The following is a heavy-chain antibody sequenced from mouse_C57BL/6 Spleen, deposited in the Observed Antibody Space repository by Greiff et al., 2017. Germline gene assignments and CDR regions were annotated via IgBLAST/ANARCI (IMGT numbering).Heavy chain of an antibody. Sequence: QVQLQQSGAELVRPGASVKLSCKASGYTFTDYYINWVKQRPGQGLEWIARIYPGSGNTYYNEKFKGKATLTAEKSSSTAYMQLSSLTSEDSAVYFCARDGSNAMDYWGQGTSVTVSS. CDR3: ARDGSNAMDY. J-gene: IGHJ4*01. V-gene: IGHV1-76*01. D-gene: IGHD1-1*01. CDR2: IYPGSGNT. CDR1: GYTFTDYY.